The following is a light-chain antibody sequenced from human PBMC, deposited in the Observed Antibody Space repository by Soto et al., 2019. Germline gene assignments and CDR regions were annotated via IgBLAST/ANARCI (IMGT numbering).Light chain of an antibody. V-gene: IGKV1-5*03. CDR2: KAF. J-gene: IGKJ4*01. CDR3: QQYNDYPLT. Sequence: DIQMTQSPSTLSASVGDRVIITCRASQSINNWLAWYQQKPGKAPNLLIYKAFSLESGVPSRFSGSGSGTEFTLTISSLQPDDFATYFCQQYNDYPLTFGGGTKVEIK. CDR1: QSINNW.